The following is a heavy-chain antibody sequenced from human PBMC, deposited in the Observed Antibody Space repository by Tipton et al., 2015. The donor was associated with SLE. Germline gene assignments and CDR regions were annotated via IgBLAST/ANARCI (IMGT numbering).Heavy chain of an antibody. D-gene: IGHD3-16*01. Sequence: SLRLSCAASGFTFNTYAMTWVRQPPGKGLEWVSTVGGGGGRTHYADSVKGRFTIARDNAKNTLYLQMNSLRVEDTAVYYCEMYDGGWNWGQGTTVTVSS. CDR3: EMYDGGWN. CDR2: VGGGGGRT. CDR1: GFTFNTYA. J-gene: IGHJ3*01. V-gene: IGHV3-23*01.